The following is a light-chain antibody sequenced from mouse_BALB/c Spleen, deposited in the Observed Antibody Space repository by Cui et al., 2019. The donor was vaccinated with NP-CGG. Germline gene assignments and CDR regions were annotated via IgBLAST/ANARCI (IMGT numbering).Light chain of an antibody. J-gene: IGLJ1*01. Sequence: VLSHESPLTTSPGETVTLTCRSSTGAVTTNNYANWVQEKPDHLFTGLIGGTNNRAPGVPARFSGSLIGDKAALTITGAQTEDEAIYFCALWYSNHWVFGGGTKLTVL. CDR1: TGAVTTNNY. CDR2: GTN. V-gene: IGLV1*01. CDR3: ALWYSNHWV.